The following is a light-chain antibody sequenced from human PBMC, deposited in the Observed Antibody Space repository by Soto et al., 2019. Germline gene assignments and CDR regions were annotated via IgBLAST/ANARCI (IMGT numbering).Light chain of an antibody. Sequence: EIVLTQSPGTLSLSPGGRATLSCRASQSVSSAYLAWYQQKPGQAPRLLIYDVSSRATGIPDRFSGSGSGTDFTLTVSRLEPEDFAVYYCQQYGSSPETFGQGTKV. CDR3: QQYGSSPET. J-gene: IGKJ1*01. V-gene: IGKV3-20*01. CDR1: QSVSSAY. CDR2: DVS.